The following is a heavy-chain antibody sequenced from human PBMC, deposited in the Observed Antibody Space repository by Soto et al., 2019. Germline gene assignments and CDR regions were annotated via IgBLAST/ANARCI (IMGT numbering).Heavy chain of an antibody. CDR2: INPNSGGT. Sequence: GASVKVSCKASGYTFTGYYMHWVRQAPGQGLEWMGWINPNSGGTNYAQKFQGWVTMTRDTSISTAYMELSRLRSDDTAVYYCARGKRELVQTWFDPWGQGTLVTVSS. CDR1: GYTFTGYY. CDR3: ARGKRELVQTWFDP. D-gene: IGHD6-13*01. J-gene: IGHJ5*02. V-gene: IGHV1-2*04.